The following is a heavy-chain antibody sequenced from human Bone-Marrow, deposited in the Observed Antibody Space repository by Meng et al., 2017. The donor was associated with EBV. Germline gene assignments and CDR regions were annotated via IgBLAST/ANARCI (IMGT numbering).Heavy chain of an antibody. J-gene: IGHJ4*02. V-gene: IGHV2-5*02. D-gene: IGHD6-13*01. CDR1: GFSLTTNGVG. Sequence: QITLKESGPTLVKPTQTLTLTCTFSGFSLTTNGVGVGWIRQSPGKALEWLAVVYWDGHKRYSPSVKSRLTITKDTSKNQVVLTMTNMDPVDTATYYCAHTRIAAAGTADYWGQGTLVTVSS. CDR3: AHTRIAAAGTADY. CDR2: VYWDGHK.